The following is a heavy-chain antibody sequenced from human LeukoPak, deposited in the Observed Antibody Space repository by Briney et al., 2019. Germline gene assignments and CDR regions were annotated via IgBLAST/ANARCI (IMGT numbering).Heavy chain of an antibody. CDR3: ARDLGTFTFDFDH. V-gene: IGHV1-2*02. D-gene: IGHD1-26*01. Sequence: ASVKVSCKAYGYTFTGYYMHWVRQAPGQGLEWIGWIIPNSGDTNYAQKFRGRVTMTRDTSMSTANMELSGLGSDDTAVYYCARDLGTFTFDFDHWGQGTLVTVS. CDR1: GYTFTGYY. J-gene: IGHJ4*02. CDR2: IIPNSGDT.